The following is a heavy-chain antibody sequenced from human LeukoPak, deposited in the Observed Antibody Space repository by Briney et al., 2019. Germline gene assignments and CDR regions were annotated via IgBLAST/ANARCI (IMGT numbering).Heavy chain of an antibody. D-gene: IGHD5-18*01. CDR3: ARVDTAMVNFDY. CDR1: GGSISSGGYS. J-gene: IGHJ4*02. Sequence: SETLSLTCAVSGGSISSGGYSWSWIWQPPGKGLEWIGYIYHSGSTYYNPSLKSRVTISVDRSKNQFSLKLSSVTAADTAVYYCARVDTAMVNFDYWGQGTLVTVSS. V-gene: IGHV4-30-2*01. CDR2: IYHSGST.